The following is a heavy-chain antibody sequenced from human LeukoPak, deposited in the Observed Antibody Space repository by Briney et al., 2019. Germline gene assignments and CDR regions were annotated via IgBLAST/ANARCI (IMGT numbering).Heavy chain of an antibody. CDR2: INPISGLT. CDR1: GYPFTVYY. V-gene: IGHV1-2*02. Sequence: ASVKVSCKASGYPFTVYYLHWVRQAPGQGLEWMGWINPISGLTNYAQKFQGRVTMTRDTSISTAYMELSRLRSDDTAVYYCARLADCSSSSCRSFDYWGQGPLVTVSS. D-gene: IGHD2-2*01. CDR3: ARLADCSSSSCRSFDY. J-gene: IGHJ4*02.